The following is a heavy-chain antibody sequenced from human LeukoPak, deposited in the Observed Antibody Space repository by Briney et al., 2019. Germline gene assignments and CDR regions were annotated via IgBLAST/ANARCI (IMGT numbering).Heavy chain of an antibody. CDR2: INTNTGEP. CDR3: AAGPISLPSGETNDY. J-gene: IGHJ4*02. D-gene: IGHD3-10*01. V-gene: IGHV7-4-1*02. Sequence: ASVKVACKGSGYTFTRYTMNWVRRESGQGLEWLGCINTNTGEPTYAPGFIGRLVFSLDTSVSTTHLQISSLKAEDTAIYFCAAGPISLPSGETNDYWGQGTLVTVSS. CDR1: GYTFTRYT.